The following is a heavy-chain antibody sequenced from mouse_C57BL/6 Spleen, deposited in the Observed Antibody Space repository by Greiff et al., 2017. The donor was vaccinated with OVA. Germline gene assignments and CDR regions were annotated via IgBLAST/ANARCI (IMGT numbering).Heavy chain of an antibody. J-gene: IGHJ3*01. CDR3: TRGSNHVGDAWFTY. Sequence: EVKLVESGPGMVKPSQSLSLTCTVTGYSITSGYDWHWIRHFPGNKLEWMGYISYSGSTNYNPSLKSRIPITHYPPKTQFFLKFNSGTPEDPATYYCTRGSNHVGDAWFTYWGQRTLVTVSA. CDR1: GYSITSGYD. V-gene: IGHV3-1*01. D-gene: IGHD2-5*01. CDR2: ISYSGST.